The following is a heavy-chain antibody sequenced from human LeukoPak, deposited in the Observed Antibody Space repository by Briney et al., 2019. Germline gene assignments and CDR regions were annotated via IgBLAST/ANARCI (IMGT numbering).Heavy chain of an antibody. CDR2: ISAYNGNT. V-gene: IGHV1-18*01. CDR3: ARETSDSGYEYFDY. D-gene: IGHD5-12*01. CDR1: GYTFTSYG. J-gene: IGHJ4*02. Sequence: GASVKVSCKASGYTFTSYGISWVRQAPGQGLEWMGWISAYNGNTNYAQKLQGRVTMTTDTSTSTAYMELRSLRSDDTAVYYCARETSDSGYEYFDYWGQGTLVTVSS.